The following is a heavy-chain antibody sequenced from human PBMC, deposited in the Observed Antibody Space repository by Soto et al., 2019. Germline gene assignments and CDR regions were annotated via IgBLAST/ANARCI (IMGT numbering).Heavy chain of an antibody. V-gene: IGHV1-46*01. CDR2: INPSGDRT. CDR3: VIDNSQTCGTPAASSWFHP. Sequence: QAQLVQSGAEVKKPGASVKVSCKASGFSFSDYFMHWVRQAPGQGLEWMGIINPSGDRTDYAQKFQGRVTITRDTSTSTVYMDLSSLRYEDTAVYYCVIDNSQTCGTPAASSWFHPWGQGTPVTVSS. D-gene: IGHD2-15*01. CDR1: GFSFSDYF. J-gene: IGHJ5*02.